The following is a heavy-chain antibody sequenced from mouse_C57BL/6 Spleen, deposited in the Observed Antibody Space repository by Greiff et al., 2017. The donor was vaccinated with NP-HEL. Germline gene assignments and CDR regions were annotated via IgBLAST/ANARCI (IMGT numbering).Heavy chain of an antibody. V-gene: IGHV2-6*03. CDR3: ARGEFRFYAMDY. J-gene: IGHJ4*01. CDR1: GFSLTSYG. Sequence: VMLVESGPGLVAPSQSLSITCTVSGFSLTSYGVHWVRQPQGKGLEWLVVIWSDGSTTYNSALKSRLSISKDNSKSQVFLKMNSLQTDDTAMYYCARGEFRFYAMDYWGQGTSVTVSS. CDR2: IWSDGST.